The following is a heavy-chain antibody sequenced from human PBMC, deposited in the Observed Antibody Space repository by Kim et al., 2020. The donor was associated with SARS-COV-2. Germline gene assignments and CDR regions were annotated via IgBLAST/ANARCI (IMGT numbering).Heavy chain of an antibody. D-gene: IGHD2-2*02. J-gene: IGHJ4*02. CDR3: ARVYLQGGIDY. Sequence: SETLSLTCAVYGGSFSGYYWSWIRQPPGKGLEWIGEINHSGSTNYNPSLKSRVTISVDTSKNQFSLKLSSVTAADTAVYYCARVYLQGGIDYLGQGTMVT. CDR2: INHSGST. V-gene: IGHV4-34*01. CDR1: GGSFSGYY.